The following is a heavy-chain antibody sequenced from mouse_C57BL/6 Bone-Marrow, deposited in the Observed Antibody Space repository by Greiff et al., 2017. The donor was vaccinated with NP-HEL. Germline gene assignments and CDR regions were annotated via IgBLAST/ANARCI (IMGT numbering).Heavy chain of an antibody. CDR3: ARRSVYGGFAY. CDR1: GYAFSSYW. CDR2: IYPGDGDT. D-gene: IGHD1-1*01. J-gene: IGHJ3*01. Sequence: QVHVKQSGAELVKPGASVKISCKASGYAFSSYWMNWVKQRPGKGLEWIGQIYPGDGDTNYNGKFKGKATLTADKSSSTAYMQLSSLTSEDSAVYFCARRSVYGGFAYWGQGTLVTVSA. V-gene: IGHV1-80*01.